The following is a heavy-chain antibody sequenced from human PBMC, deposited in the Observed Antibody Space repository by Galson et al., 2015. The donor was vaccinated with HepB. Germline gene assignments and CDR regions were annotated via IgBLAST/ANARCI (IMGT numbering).Heavy chain of an antibody. D-gene: IGHD6-13*01. CDR3: ARATAAAGPAPIDY. CDR1: GGSISSYY. V-gene: IGHV4-59*01. CDR2: IYYSGST. Sequence: SEPLSLTCTVSGGSISSYYWSWIRQPPGKGLEWIGYIYYSGSTNYNPSLKSRVTISVDTSKNQFSLKLSSVTAADTAVYYCARATAAAGPAPIDYWGQGTLVTVSS. J-gene: IGHJ4*02.